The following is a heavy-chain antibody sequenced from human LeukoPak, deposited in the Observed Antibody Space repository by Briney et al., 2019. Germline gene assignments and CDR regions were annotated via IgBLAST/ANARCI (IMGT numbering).Heavy chain of an antibody. D-gene: IGHD3-22*01. V-gene: IGHV1-18*01. CDR1: GGTFSSYG. CDR3: ARDRGTYYYDSSGSLTADY. CDR2: ISAYNGNT. Sequence: ASVKVSCKASGGTFSSYGISWVRQAPGQGLEWMGWISAYNGNTNYAQKLQGRVTMTTDTSTSTAYMELRSLRSDDTAVYYCARDRGTYYYDSSGSLTADYWGQGTLVTVSS. J-gene: IGHJ4*02.